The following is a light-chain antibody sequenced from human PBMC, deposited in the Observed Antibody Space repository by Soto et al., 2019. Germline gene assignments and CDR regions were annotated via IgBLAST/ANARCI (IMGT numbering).Light chain of an antibody. Sequence: QPVLTQSPSASASLGASVKLTCTLSSGHSNYAIAWHQQQPEKGPRHLMKLNSDGSHSKGDGIPDRFSGSSSGAERYLTISSLQSEDEADYYCQTWGTGHVVFGGGTKLTVL. CDR3: QTWGTGHVV. J-gene: IGLJ2*01. CDR1: SGHSNYA. CDR2: LNSDGSH. V-gene: IGLV4-69*02.